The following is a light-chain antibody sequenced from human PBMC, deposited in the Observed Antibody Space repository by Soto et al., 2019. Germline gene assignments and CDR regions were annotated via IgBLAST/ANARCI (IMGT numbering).Light chain of an antibody. Sequence: QSALTQSPSASGSPGQSVTISCTGTSSDVGNYNYVSWYQQHPGKAPKLMIYEVSKRPSGVPDRVSGSKSGNTASLTVSGLQVEDEADYYCSSYAGSNIWVFGGGTKRTVL. J-gene: IGLJ3*02. V-gene: IGLV2-8*01. CDR2: EVS. CDR3: SSYAGSNIWV. CDR1: SSDVGNYNY.